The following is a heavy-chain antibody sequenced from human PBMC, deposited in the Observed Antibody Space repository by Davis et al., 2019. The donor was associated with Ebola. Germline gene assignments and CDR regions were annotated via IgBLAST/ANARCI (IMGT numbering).Heavy chain of an antibody. CDR2: ISAYNGNT. CDR1: GYTFTSYG. D-gene: IGHD6-13*01. J-gene: IGHJ5*02. V-gene: IGHV1-18*01. Sequence: AASVKVSCKASGYTFTSYGISWVRQAPGQGLEWMGWISAYNGNTNYAQKLQGRVTMTTDTSTSTAYMELRSLRSDDTAVYYCARVRIAAAGTVVFDPWGQGTLVTVSS. CDR3: ARVRIAAAGTVVFDP.